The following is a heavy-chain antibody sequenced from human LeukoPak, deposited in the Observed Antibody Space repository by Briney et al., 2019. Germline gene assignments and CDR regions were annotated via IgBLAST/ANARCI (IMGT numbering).Heavy chain of an antibody. CDR3: ASGGDYNYYYYYMDV. CDR1: GGTFSSYA. D-gene: IGHD4-17*01. V-gene: IGHV1-69*13. J-gene: IGHJ6*03. Sequence: ASVKVSCKASGGTFSSYAISWVRQAPGQGLEWMGGIIPIFGTANYAQKFQGRVTITADESTSTAYMELSSLRSEDTAVYYCASGGDYNYYYYYMDVWGKGTTVTVSS. CDR2: IIPIFGTA.